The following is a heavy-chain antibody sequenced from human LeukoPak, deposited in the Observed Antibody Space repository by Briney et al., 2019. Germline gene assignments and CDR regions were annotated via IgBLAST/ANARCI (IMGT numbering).Heavy chain of an antibody. J-gene: IGHJ6*02. CDR1: GYTFTGYY. D-gene: IGHD2-2*01. CDR3: AISVVPAALDDYYYYGMDV. CDR2: INPNSGGT. V-gene: IGHV1-2*02. Sequence: AASVKVSCKASGYTFTGYYMHWVRQAPGQGLEWMGWINPNSGGTNYAQKFKGRVTMTRVTSISTAYMELSRLRSDDTAVYYCAISVVPAALDDYYYYGMDVWGQGTTVTVSS.